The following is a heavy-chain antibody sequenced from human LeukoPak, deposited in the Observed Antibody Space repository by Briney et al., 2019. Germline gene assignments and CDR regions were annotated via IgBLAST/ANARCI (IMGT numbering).Heavy chain of an antibody. CDR3: TTDSFWVGATIDY. CDR1: GFTFSSYA. D-gene: IGHD1-26*01. CDR2: ISSSTSYI. Sequence: PGGSLRLSCAASGFTFSSYAMNWVRQAPGKGLEWVSSISSSTSYIYYADSVKGRFTISRDNAKNSLYLQMNSLRAEDTAVYYCTTDSFWVGATIDYWGQGTLVTVSS. J-gene: IGHJ4*02. V-gene: IGHV3-21*01.